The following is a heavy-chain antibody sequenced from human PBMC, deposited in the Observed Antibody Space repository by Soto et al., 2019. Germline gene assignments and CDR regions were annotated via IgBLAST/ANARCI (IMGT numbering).Heavy chain of an antibody. CDR2: IDSSGST. J-gene: IGHJ4*02. Sequence: QGQLQESGPGLVKPSETLSLTCSVSGGSISTYYCNWIRQPAGKGLEWIGRIDSSGSTNYSPSLKSRATMSVYTSKNQFSLKLTSVTASDTAVYYWARGGHDFWSGPFDYWGQGTLATVSS. CDR3: ARGGHDFWSGPFDY. V-gene: IGHV4-4*07. CDR1: GGSISTYY. D-gene: IGHD3-3*01.